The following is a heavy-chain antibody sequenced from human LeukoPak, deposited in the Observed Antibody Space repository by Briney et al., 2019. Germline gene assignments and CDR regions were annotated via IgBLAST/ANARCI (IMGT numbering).Heavy chain of an antibody. J-gene: IGHJ4*02. CDR2: ISWDGGST. CDR1: GFTFDDYT. V-gene: IGHV3-43*01. CDR3: ARDLFLGTPDFFDY. Sequence: GGSLRLSCAASGFTFDDYTMHWVRQAPGKGLEWVSLISWDGGSTYYADSVKGRFTISRDDSKNTLYVHMNSLRSDDTAVYFCARDLFLGTPDFFDYWGQGTLVTVSS. D-gene: IGHD3-16*01.